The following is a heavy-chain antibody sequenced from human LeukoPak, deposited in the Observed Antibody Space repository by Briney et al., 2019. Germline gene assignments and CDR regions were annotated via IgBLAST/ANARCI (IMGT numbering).Heavy chain of an antibody. Sequence: GASVKVSCKASGYTFTDYYIHWVRQAPGQGLEWMGWINPNSGGTKYAQKFQGRVTMTTDTSISTAYMGMSRLTSDDTAVYYCARDAHDGYEFHDWFDPWGQGALVNVSS. J-gene: IGHJ5*02. V-gene: IGHV1-2*02. CDR3: ARDAHDGYEFHDWFDP. CDR1: GYTFTDYY. CDR2: INPNSGGT. D-gene: IGHD5-12*01.